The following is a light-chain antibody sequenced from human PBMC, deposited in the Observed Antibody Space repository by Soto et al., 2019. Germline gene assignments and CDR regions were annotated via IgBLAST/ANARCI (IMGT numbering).Light chain of an antibody. Sequence: EIVLTQSPGTLSLSPGERATLSCRASQTLTSSYLAWYQQKPGQAPRLLIYGASSRATGIPDRFGGSGSGTDFTLTISRLEPEDFAVYYCQQYGSSPRNFGQGTKVEIK. CDR3: QQYGSSPRN. CDR2: GAS. V-gene: IGKV3-20*01. J-gene: IGKJ1*01. CDR1: QTLTSSY.